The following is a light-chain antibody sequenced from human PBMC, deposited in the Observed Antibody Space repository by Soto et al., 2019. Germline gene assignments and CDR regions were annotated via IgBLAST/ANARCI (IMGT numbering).Light chain of an antibody. J-gene: IGKJ2*01. CDR3: QQYAGLPYT. V-gene: IGKV3-20*01. CDR1: QSVSSSY. Sequence: EIVLTQSPGTLSLSPGERATLSCRASQSVSSSYLAWYQQKPGKAPRLLIYGASSRATGIPDRFSGSGSGTDFTLTISRLEPADFAVYYCQQYAGLPYTFGQGTKLEIK. CDR2: GAS.